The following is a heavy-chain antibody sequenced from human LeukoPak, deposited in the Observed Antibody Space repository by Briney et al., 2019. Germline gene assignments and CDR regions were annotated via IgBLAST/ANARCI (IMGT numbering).Heavy chain of an antibody. CDR2: ISGSGGST. CDR1: GFTFSSYA. Sequence: GGSLRLSCAASGFTFSSYAMSWVRQAPGKGLEWVSAISGSGGSTYYADSVKGRFTIPRDNSKNTLYLQMNSLRAEDTAVYYCAKTTTVVTPFDRSDYWGQGTLVTVSS. D-gene: IGHD4-23*01. V-gene: IGHV3-23*01. J-gene: IGHJ4*02. CDR3: AKTTTVVTPFDRSDY.